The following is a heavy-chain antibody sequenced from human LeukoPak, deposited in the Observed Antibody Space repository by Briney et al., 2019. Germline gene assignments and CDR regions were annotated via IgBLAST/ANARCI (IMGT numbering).Heavy chain of an antibody. CDR2: ISSNGGST. Sequence: PGGSLRLSCSASGFTFSSYAMHWVRQAPGKGLEYVSAISSNGGSTYYADSVKGRFTISRDNSKSTLYLQMSSLRPEDTAVYYCVKDYSSSGYYYGMDAWGQGTTVTVSS. CDR1: GFTFSSYA. CDR3: VKDYSSSGYYYGMDA. J-gene: IGHJ6*02. V-gene: IGHV3-64D*09. D-gene: IGHD6-6*01.